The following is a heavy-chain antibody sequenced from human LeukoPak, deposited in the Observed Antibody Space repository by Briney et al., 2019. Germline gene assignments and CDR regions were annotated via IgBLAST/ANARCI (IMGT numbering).Heavy chain of an antibody. V-gene: IGHV1-46*01. CDR2: INPSGGST. CDR1: GYTFTSYY. J-gene: IGHJ6*03. Sequence: GASVKVSCKASGYTFTSYYMHWVRQAPGQGLEWMGIINPSGGSTSYAQKLQGRVTMTTDTSTSTAYMELRSLRSDDTAVYYCARGVIEWQQPKVHYYMDVWGKGTTVTVSS. D-gene: IGHD2-21*01. CDR3: ARGVIEWQQPKVHYYMDV.